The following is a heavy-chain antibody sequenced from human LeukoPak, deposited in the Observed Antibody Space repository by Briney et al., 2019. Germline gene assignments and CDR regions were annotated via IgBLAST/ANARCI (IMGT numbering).Heavy chain of an antibody. J-gene: IGHJ6*04. D-gene: IGHD6-13*01. CDR1: GYSISNNNY. CDR3: ARGYSSPSNYGMDV. CDR2: IYHSGST. V-gene: IGHV4-38-2*01. Sequence: SETLSLTCAVSGYSISNNNYWGWIRQPPGKALEWIGNIYHSGSTYYNPSLWSRVTISLDTSKNQSSLKLSSVTAADTAVYYCARGYSSPSNYGMDVWGKGTTVTVSS.